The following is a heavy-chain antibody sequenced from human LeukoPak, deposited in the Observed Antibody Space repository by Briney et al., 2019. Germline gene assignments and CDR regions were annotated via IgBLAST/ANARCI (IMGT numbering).Heavy chain of an antibody. V-gene: IGHV1-18*01. CDR2: ITAYNDNT. CDR3: ARDASGYDFWSGLWGQNWFDP. D-gene: IGHD3-3*01. J-gene: IGHJ5*02. CDR1: GYTFTSYG. Sequence: ASVKVSCKASGYTFTSYGISWVRQAPGQGLEWMGWITAYNDNTYYAQKLQGRVTMTTDTSTSTAYMELRSLRSDDTAVYYCARDASGYDFWSGLWGQNWFDPWGQGTLVTVSS.